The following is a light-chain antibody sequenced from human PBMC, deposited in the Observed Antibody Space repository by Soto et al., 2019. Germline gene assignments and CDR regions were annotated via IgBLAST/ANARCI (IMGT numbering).Light chain of an antibody. Sequence: QSVLTQPPSVSGAPGQRVTISCTGISSNIGAGYNVHWYKQLPGTAPKLLIYGNSNRPSGVPDRFSGSKSGTSASLAITGLQAEDDADYYCQSYASRVRLVFGGGTKLTVL. CDR3: QSYASRVRLV. CDR1: SSNIGAGYN. V-gene: IGLV1-40*01. J-gene: IGLJ2*01. CDR2: GNS.